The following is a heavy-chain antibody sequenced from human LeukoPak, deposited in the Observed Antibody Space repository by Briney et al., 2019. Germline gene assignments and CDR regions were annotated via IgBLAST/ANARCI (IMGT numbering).Heavy chain of an antibody. CDR2: ISYDGSNK. CDR3: ARDSRDYYDSSGPFDY. D-gene: IGHD3-22*01. V-gene: IGHV3-30-3*01. Sequence: SCKASGYTFTGYYIHWVRQAPGKGLEWVAVISYDGSNKYYADSVKGRFTISRDNSKNTLYLQMNSLRAEDTAVYYCARDSRDYYDSSGPFDYWGQGTLVTVSS. CDR1: GYTFTGYY. J-gene: IGHJ4*02.